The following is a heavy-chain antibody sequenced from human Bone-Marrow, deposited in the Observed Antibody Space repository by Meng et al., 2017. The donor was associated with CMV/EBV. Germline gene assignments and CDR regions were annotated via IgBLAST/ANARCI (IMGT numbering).Heavy chain of an antibody. V-gene: IGHV4-4*02. Sequence: IDRSTGWSWIRQPQGNGLEWMGKIYHSGSTNYNPSLKSRVTISVDKSKNQFSLKLSSVTAADTAVYYCARGSLRYDSSGYYQNWFDPWGQGTLVTVSS. D-gene: IGHD3-22*01. CDR3: ARGSLRYDSSGYYQNWFDP. CDR1: IDRSTG. CDR2: IYHSGST. J-gene: IGHJ5*02.